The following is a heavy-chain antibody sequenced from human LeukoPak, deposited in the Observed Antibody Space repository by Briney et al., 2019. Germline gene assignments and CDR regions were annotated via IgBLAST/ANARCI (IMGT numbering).Heavy chain of an antibody. CDR1: GFTFSSYW. CDR3: ARDRTPYDGNGYYDAHDI. J-gene: IGHJ3*02. CDR2: IRQDESEK. V-gene: IGHV3-7*01. D-gene: IGHD3-22*01. Sequence: GGSLRLSCAASGFTFSSYWMSWVRQAPGKGLEWVANIRQDESEKYFVDSVKGRFIISRDNAKNSLYLQMNSLRAEDTAVYYCARDRTPYDGNGYYDAHDIWGQGTMVTVSS.